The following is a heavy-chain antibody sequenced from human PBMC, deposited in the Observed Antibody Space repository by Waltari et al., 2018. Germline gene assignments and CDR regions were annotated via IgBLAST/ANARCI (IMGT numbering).Heavy chain of an antibody. CDR3: ARGWVYPYYFDY. CDR2: INHSGST. J-gene: IGHJ4*02. V-gene: IGHV4-34*01. Sequence: QVQLQQWGAGPLKPSETLSLTCAVYGGSFSGYYWSWIRQPPGKGLEWIGEINHSGSTNYNPSLKSRVTISVDTSKNQFSLKLSSVTAADTAVYYCARGWVYPYYFDYWGQGTLVTVSS. D-gene: IGHD7-27*01. CDR1: GGSFSGYY.